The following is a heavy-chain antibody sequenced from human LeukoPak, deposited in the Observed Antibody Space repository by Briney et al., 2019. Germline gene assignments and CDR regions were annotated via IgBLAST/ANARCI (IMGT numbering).Heavy chain of an antibody. CDR2: ISDSGGST. CDR3: AKSGWYESSGPLYYFDY. V-gene: IGHV3-23*01. J-gene: IGHJ4*02. Sequence: SGGSLRLSCAASGFTFSSYAMSWVRQAPGKGLEWVSGISDSGGSTYYADSVKGRFSISRDNSKNTLFLQMNSLRAEDTAVYSCAKSGWYESSGPLYYFDYWGQGTLVTASS. D-gene: IGHD3-22*01. CDR1: GFTFSSYA.